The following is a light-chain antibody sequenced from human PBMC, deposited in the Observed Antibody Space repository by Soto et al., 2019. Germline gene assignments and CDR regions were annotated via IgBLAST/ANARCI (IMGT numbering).Light chain of an antibody. J-gene: IGKJ1*01. Sequence: DIQMTQSPYTLYASVGDRVTITCRASQIINGWLAWYQQKPGKAPKLLIYKASSLESGVPSRFSGSGSGTEFTLTISSLQPDDFATYYCQQYNHYSTFGQGTKVDIK. V-gene: IGKV1-5*03. CDR3: QQYNHYST. CDR2: KAS. CDR1: QIINGW.